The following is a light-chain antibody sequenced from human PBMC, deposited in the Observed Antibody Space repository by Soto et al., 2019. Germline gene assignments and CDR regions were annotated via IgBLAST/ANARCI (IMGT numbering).Light chain of an antibody. V-gene: IGKV1-9*01. CDR3: PQLNPYPLT. CDR2: GVS. CDR1: QGSPTY. J-gene: IGKJ5*01. Sequence: GDRVTVTCRASQGSPTYLEWYQQKSGKAPKLLIYGVSTLQNGVPSRFSGAESGTAFTLTITSLQPEDSETYHCPQLNPYPLTFGQGTRLEIK.